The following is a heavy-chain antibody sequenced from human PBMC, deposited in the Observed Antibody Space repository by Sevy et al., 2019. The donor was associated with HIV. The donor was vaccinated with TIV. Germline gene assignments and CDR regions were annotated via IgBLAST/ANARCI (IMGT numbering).Heavy chain of an antibody. Sequence: SETMSLTCSVSGGSITSNNYYWGWIRQPPGKGLEWIGSIYHSGNTYYNPSLKSRVTVSVDTSRGHFSLKVTCVAASDTAVYFCASQPGYRNTYYGFSLSRTFDSWGPGTLVTVSS. CDR2: IYHSGNT. CDR3: ASQPGYRNTYYGFSLSRTFDS. J-gene: IGHJ4*02. V-gene: IGHV4-39*01. CDR1: GGSITSNNYY. D-gene: IGHD4-17*01.